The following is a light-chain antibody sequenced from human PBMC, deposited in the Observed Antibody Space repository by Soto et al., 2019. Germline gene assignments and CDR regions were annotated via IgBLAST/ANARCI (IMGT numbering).Light chain of an antibody. J-gene: IGKJ1*01. CDR1: RSLLKANGYTY. Sequence: DIVITQSPLSLTVTPVEPASISCRSSRSLLKANGYTYFHWFLQKPGQSPQLLIYLGYNRAPGVPDRFSGTGSGTDFTLKISRVEAEDVGVYYCMQTLESRTFGQGTKVDIK. CDR2: LGY. V-gene: IGKV2-28*01. CDR3: MQTLESRT.